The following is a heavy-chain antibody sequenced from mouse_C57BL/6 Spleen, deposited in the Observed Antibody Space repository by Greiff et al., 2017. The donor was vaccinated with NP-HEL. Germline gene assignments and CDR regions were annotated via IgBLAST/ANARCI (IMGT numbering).Heavy chain of an antibody. D-gene: IGHD1-2*01. V-gene: IGHV3-1*01. CDR1: GYSITSGYD. J-gene: IGHJ1*03. CDR3: AITTALADWYFDV. Sequence: EVQLQQSGPGMVKPSQSLSLTCTVTGYSITSGYDWHWIRHFPGNKLEWMGYISYSGSTNYNPSLKSRISITHDTSKNHFFLKLNSVTTEDTATYYCAITTALADWYFDVWGTGTTVTVSS. CDR2: ISYSGST.